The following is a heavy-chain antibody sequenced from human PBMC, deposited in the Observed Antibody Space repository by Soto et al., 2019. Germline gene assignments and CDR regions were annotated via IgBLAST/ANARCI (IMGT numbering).Heavy chain of an antibody. J-gene: IGHJ4*02. CDR2: VYWDDDK. CDR3: AHIGLRINY. Sequence: QITLKESGPTLVKPTQTLTLTCTFSGFSLSTSGLGVGWIRQPPGKALEWLALVYWDDDKRYSPSLNSRLTISKDTSKNQVVLTMTNMDPVDTGTYYCAHIGLRINYWGQGTLVTVSS. CDR1: GFSLSTSGLG. D-gene: IGHD3-10*01. V-gene: IGHV2-5*02.